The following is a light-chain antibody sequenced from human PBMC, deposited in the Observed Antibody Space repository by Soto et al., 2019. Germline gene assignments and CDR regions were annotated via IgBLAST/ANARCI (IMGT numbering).Light chain of an antibody. J-gene: IGKJ2*01. CDR2: GAS. V-gene: IGKV3-15*01. CDR1: QSVSSN. CDR3: QQYNNWPPYT. Sequence: EIVMTQSPATLSVSPGERATLSCRASQSVSSNLAWYQQKPGQAPRLLIYGASTRATGIPARFSGRGSGTEFTLTISGLQSEDFAVYSCQQYNNWPPYTFGQGTKLEIK.